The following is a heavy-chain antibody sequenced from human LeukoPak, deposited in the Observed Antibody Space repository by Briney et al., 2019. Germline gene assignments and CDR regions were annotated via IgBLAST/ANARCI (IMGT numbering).Heavy chain of an antibody. V-gene: IGHV1-46*01. CDR3: ARGGRDGYNFPSPYFDY. D-gene: IGHD5-24*01. Sequence: ASVTVSCKASGYTFTSYYMHWVRQAPGQGLEWMGIINPSGGSTSYAQKFQGRVTMTRDTSTSTVYMELSSLRSEDTAVYYCARGGRDGYNFPSPYFDYWGQGTLVTVSS. CDR2: INPSGGST. J-gene: IGHJ4*02. CDR1: GYTFTSYY.